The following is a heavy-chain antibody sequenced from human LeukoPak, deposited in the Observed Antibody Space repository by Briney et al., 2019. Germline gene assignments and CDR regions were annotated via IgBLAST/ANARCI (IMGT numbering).Heavy chain of an antibody. D-gene: IGHD3-3*01. Sequence: SETLSLTCTVSGGSISSSSYYWGWIRQPPGKGLEWIGSIYYSGSTYYNPSLKSRVTISVDTSKNQFSLKLSSVTAADTAVDYCARIGPYDFWSGYLGDFDYWGQGTLVTVSS. CDR1: GGSISSSSYY. CDR3: ARIGPYDFWSGYLGDFDY. J-gene: IGHJ4*02. V-gene: IGHV4-39*01. CDR2: IYYSGST.